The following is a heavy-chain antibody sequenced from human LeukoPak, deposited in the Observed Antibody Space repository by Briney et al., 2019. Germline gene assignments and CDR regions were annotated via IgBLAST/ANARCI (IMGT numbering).Heavy chain of an antibody. CDR1: GFTFSSYA. D-gene: IGHD6-19*01. CDR2: ISGSGGST. Sequence: PGGSLRLSCAASGFTFSSYAMSWVRQAPGKGLEWVSAISGSGGSTYYADSVKGRFTISRDNSKNTRYLQMNSLRAEDTAVYYCARGEAGQFDYWGQGTLVTVSS. CDR3: ARGEAGQFDY. V-gene: IGHV3-23*01. J-gene: IGHJ4*02.